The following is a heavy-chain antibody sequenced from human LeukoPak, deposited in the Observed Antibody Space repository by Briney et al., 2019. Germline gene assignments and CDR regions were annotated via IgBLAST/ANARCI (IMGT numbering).Heavy chain of an antibody. V-gene: IGHV3-23*01. CDR2: ISGSGGST. Sequence: PGGSLRLSCAASGFTFTNYAMSWVRQAPGKGLEWVSAISGSGGSTYYADSVKGRFTISRDNSKNTLYLQMNSLRAEDTAVHYCAEDVRYCSSTTCYFSGMDVWGQGTTVTVSS. J-gene: IGHJ6*02. CDR3: AEDVRYCSSTTCYFSGMDV. CDR1: GFTFTNYA. D-gene: IGHD2-2*01.